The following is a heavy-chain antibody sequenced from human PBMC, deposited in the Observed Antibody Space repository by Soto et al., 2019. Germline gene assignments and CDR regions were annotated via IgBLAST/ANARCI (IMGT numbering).Heavy chain of an antibody. J-gene: IGHJ6*02. CDR3: ARDMVRGVKYYYGMDV. D-gene: IGHD3-10*01. V-gene: IGHV1-2*04. CDR1: GYTFTGYY. Sequence: ASVKVSCKASGYTFTGYYMHWVRQAPGQGLEWMGWINPNSGGTNYAQKFQGWVTMTRDTSISTAYMELSRLRSDDTAVYYCARDMVRGVKYYYGMDVWGQGTTVTVSS. CDR2: INPNSGGT.